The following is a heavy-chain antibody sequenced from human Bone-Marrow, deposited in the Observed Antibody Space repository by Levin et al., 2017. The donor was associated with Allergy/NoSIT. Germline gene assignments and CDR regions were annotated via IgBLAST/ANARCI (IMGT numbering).Heavy chain of an antibody. J-gene: IGHJ4*02. Sequence: SETLSLTCSVLGGSIATTRYYWAWIRQSPGKGLEWIGSVYHTGSTYYNPSLQSRLTISVDTSSKQFSLRLTSVTAADTAVYYCARGPNQVLGELAWGPKKTWRPNHYFDFWGQGVVVTVSS. CDR1: GGSIATTRYY. CDR2: VYHTGST. D-gene: IGHD3-16*01. V-gene: IGHV4-39*07. CDR3: ARGPNQVLGELAWGPKKTWRPNHYFDF.